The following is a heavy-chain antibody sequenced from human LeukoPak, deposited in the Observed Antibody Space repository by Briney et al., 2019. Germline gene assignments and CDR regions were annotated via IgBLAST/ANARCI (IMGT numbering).Heavy chain of an antibody. V-gene: IGHV4-59*12. J-gene: IGHJ4*02. CDR2: IYYSGST. CDR1: GGSISSYY. Sequence: SETLSLTCTVSGGSISSYYWSWIRQPPGKGLEWIGYIYYSGSTNYNPSLKSRVTISVGTSKNQFSLKLSSVTAADTAVYYCARDPRIVGVVSTNWGQGTLVTVSS. D-gene: IGHD1-26*01. CDR3: ARDPRIVGVVSTN.